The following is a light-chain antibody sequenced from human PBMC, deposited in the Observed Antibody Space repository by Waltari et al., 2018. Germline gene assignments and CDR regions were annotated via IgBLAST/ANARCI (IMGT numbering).Light chain of an antibody. CDR3: QQYGSSIMYT. V-gene: IGKV3-20*01. J-gene: IGKJ2*01. CDR2: GAS. CDR1: QSLTKKY. Sequence: VFTQSPGTLSLSPGDRAPLSCRASQSLTKKYLAWYQQKPGQAPRLLIYGASSRATGIPDRFSGSGSGTDFTLTISRLEPEDSAVYYCQQYGSSIMYTFGQGTKLEIK.